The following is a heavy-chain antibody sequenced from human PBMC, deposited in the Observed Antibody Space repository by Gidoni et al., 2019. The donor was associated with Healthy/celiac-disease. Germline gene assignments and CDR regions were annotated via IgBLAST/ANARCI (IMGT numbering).Heavy chain of an antibody. CDR3: ARSMQLGIDY. CDR1: VGSISRSSYY. Sequence: QLQLPEWGPRRVTPSEPLSLPCTVSVGSISRSSYYWGWSLQPPGKGMEWIGSIYYIGSTYYNPSIKSRVTISVDTSKIQCSLNLGTVIAADTAAYYCARSMQLGIDYWGQGTLVTVSS. D-gene: IGHD6-13*01. CDR2: IYYIGST. J-gene: IGHJ4*02. V-gene: IGHV4-39*07.